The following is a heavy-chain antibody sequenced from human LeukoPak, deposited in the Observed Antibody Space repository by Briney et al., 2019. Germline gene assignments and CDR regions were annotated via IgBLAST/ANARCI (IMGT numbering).Heavy chain of an antibody. J-gene: IGHJ6*03. CDR2: INTNTGNP. D-gene: IGHD1-26*01. Sequence: GASVKVSSKASGYTFTSYAMNWVRQAPGQGLEWMGWINTNTGNPTYAQGFTGRFVFSLDTSVSTAYLQISSLKAEDTAVYYCARDGYRGSNSYYYYMDVWGKGTTVTVSS. CDR1: GYTFTSYA. V-gene: IGHV7-4-1*02. CDR3: ARDGYRGSNSYYYYMDV.